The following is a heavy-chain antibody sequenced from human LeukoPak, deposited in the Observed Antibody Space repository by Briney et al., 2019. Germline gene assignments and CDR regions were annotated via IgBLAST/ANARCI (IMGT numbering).Heavy chain of an antibody. CDR2: ISAYNGNT. CDR1: GYTFTSYG. J-gene: IGHJ5*02. D-gene: IGHD3-22*01. CDR3: ARDGYYYDSSGNNWFDP. Sequence: ASVKVSCKASGYTFTSYGISWVRQAPGQGLEWMGWISAYNGNTNYAQKLQGRVTMTTDTSTSTAYMELRSLRSDDTAVYYCARDGYYYDSSGNNWFDPWGQGTLVTVSS. V-gene: IGHV1-18*01.